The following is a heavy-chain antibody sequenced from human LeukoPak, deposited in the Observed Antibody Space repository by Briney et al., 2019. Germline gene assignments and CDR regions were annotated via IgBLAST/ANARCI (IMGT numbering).Heavy chain of an antibody. Sequence: PSETLSLTCSLSGGSISSHCCNWIRQPPPKGLEWLGSIAYSGSTTYNHALKSRVTITLDTSKTQFSLEVSSVSAADTAVYYCVGVMNVGVRDHNWFDPWGQGTLVTVSS. J-gene: IGHJ5*02. D-gene: IGHD3/OR15-3a*01. CDR3: VGVMNVGVRDHNWFDP. CDR2: IAYSGST. CDR1: GGSISSHC. V-gene: IGHV4-59*11.